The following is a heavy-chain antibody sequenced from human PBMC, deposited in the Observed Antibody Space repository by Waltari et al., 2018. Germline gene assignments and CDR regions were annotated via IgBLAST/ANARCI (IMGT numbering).Heavy chain of an antibody. CDR1: GFTFSSHW. D-gene: IGHD4-4*01. J-gene: IGHJ5*02. Sequence: EVQLVESGGGLVQPGGSLRLSCAASGFTFSSHWMHWVRQAPGKGLVWVSHINTDGSDTAYADSVRGRFTISRDNAKNTLFLQMNSLRVEDTAVYYCARAYSGKKNPKESWGQGTLVTVSS. CDR3: ARAYSGKKNPKES. V-gene: IGHV3-74*03. CDR2: INTDGSDT.